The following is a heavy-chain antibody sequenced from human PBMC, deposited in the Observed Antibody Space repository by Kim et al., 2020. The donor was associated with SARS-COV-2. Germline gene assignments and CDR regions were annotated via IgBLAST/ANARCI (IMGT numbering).Heavy chain of an antibody. CDR1: GYSFINYA. J-gene: IGHJ4*02. CDR3: ARGRYLSGANYYSDY. CDR2: INTNTGNP. Sequence: ASVKVSCKASGYSFINYAMNWVRQVPGQGLEWMGWINTNTGNPTYAQGFTGRFVFSLDTSVITAYLEITSLKADDTAVYLCARGRYLSGANYYSDYWGQG. D-gene: IGHD2-15*01. V-gene: IGHV7-4-1*02.